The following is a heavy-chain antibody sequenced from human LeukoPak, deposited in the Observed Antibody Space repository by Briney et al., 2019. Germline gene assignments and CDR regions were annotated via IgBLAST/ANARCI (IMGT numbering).Heavy chain of an antibody. CDR3: AREGAGYCSSTSCYFSATLRRRWFDP. V-gene: IGHV4-34*01. CDR2: INHSGST. Sequence: NPSETLSLTCAVYGGSFSGYYWSWIRQPPGKGLEWVGEINHSGSTNYYPSLKSRVTISVDTSKNQFSLKLSSVTAADTAVYYCAREGAGYCSSTSCYFSATLRRRWFDPWGQGTLVTVSS. D-gene: IGHD2-2*01. J-gene: IGHJ5*02. CDR1: GGSFSGYY.